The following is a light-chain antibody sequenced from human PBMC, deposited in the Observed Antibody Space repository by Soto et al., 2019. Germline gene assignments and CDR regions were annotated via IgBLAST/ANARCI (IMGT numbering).Light chain of an antibody. J-gene: IGLJ2*01. V-gene: IGLV2-8*01. CDR3: SSYAATNNVI. CDR1: RSVVGGYNY. Sequence: QSALTQPPSASGSPGQSVTISCTGTRSVVGGYNYVSWYQQHPGKAPKLMIYEVSNRPSGVHDRFSGSKSGNTASLTVSGLQTEDEADYYCSSYAATNNVIFGGGTKVTVL. CDR2: EVS.